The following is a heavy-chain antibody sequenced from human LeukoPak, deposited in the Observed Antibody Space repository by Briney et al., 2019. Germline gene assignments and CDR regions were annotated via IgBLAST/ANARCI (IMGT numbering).Heavy chain of an antibody. V-gene: IGHV3-30-3*01. Sequence: GRSLRLSCAATGFTFSNYAIHWGRQAPGKGLEWVAFISDDGSRQHYADSVKGRFTISRDNSKNTLYLHMNSLRAEDTALYYCARNYYEPTYDYYFDCWGQGTLVTVSS. CDR2: ISDDGSRQ. CDR1: GFTFSNYA. J-gene: IGHJ4*02. D-gene: IGHD1-26*01. CDR3: ARNYYEPTYDYYFDC.